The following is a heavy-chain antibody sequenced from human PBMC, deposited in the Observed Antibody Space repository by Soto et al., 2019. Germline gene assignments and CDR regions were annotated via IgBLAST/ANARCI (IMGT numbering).Heavy chain of an antibody. Sequence: GGSLRLSCAASGFTFSSYAMHWVRQAPGKGLEWVAVISYDGSNKYYADSVKGRFTISRDNSKNTLYLQMNSLRAEDTAVYYCAADYYGSGPDYWGQGTLVTVSS. V-gene: IGHV3-30-3*01. CDR3: AADYYGSGPDY. J-gene: IGHJ4*02. CDR2: ISYDGSNK. D-gene: IGHD3-10*01. CDR1: GFTFSSYA.